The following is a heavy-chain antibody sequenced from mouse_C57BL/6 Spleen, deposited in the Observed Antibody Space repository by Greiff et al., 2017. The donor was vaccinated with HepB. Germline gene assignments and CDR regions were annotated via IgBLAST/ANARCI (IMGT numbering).Heavy chain of an antibody. CDR1: GFTFSSYA. V-gene: IGHV5-4*01. Sequence: EVQGVESGGGLVKPGGSLKLSCAASGFTFSSYAMSWVRQTPEKRLEWVATISDGGSYTYYPDNVKGRFTISRDNAKNNLYLQMSHLKSEDTAMYYCARDAPGVYWGQGTTLTVSS. D-gene: IGHD4-1*01. J-gene: IGHJ2*01. CDR2: ISDGGSYT. CDR3: ARDAPGVY.